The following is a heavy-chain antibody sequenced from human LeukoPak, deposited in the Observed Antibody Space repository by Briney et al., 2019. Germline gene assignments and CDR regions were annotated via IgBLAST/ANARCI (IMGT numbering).Heavy chain of an antibody. Sequence: QPGGSLRLSCAASGFTFGSYWMHWVRHAPGKGLVWVSRIKSDGSSTSYADSVKGRFTISRDNAKNTLYMQMNSLKAEDTAVYYCARESSVGAHKAFDYWGQGTLVTVSS. J-gene: IGHJ4*02. V-gene: IGHV3-74*01. D-gene: IGHD1-26*01. CDR2: IKSDGSST. CDR3: ARESSVGAHKAFDY. CDR1: GFTFGSYW.